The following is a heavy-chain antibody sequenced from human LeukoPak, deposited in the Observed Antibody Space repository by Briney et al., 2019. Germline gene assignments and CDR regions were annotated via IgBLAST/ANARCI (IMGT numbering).Heavy chain of an antibody. CDR3: ARDSIYSDSSDYYYDY. CDR2: ISATGTIM. J-gene: IGHJ4*02. V-gene: IGHV3-21*06. Sequence: PGGSLRLSCAASGFTFSYYNMNWVRQAPGKGPEWVSFISATGTIMYYADAAKSRFTISRDNAKNLLYLQMNSLRAEDTAVYYCARDSIYSDSSDYYYDYWGQGTLVTVSS. D-gene: IGHD3-22*01. CDR1: GFTFSYYN.